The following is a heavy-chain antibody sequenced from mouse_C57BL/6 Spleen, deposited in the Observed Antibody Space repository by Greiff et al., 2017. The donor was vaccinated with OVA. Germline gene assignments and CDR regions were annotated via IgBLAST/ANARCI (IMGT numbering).Heavy chain of an antibody. D-gene: IGHD4-1*01. J-gene: IGHJ2*01. Sequence: QVQLQQPGAELVMPGASVKLSCKASGYTFTSYWMHWVKQRPGQGLEWIGEIDPSDSYTNYNQKFNGKSTLTVDKSSSTAYMQLSSLTSEDAAVYDCARANWDPYYFDYWGQGTTLTVSS. CDR3: ARANWDPYYFDY. CDR1: GYTFTSYW. V-gene: IGHV1-69*01. CDR2: IDPSDSYT.